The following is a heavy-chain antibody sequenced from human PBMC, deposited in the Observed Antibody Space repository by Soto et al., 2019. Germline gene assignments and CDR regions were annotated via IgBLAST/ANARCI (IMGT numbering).Heavy chain of an antibody. Sequence: EVQLVESGGGLVQPGGSLKLSCAASGFTFSGSAMHWVRQASGKGLEWVGRMRSEANSYATAYAASVKGRFTISRDDSKNTAYLKRNSRQTEDTAVYFCTRSVAGPIAHVEYWGQGTVVSVSS. CDR1: GFTFSGSA. CDR2: MRSEANSYAT. V-gene: IGHV3-73*02. D-gene: IGHD6-19*01. J-gene: IGHJ4*02. CDR3: TRSVAGPIAHVEY.